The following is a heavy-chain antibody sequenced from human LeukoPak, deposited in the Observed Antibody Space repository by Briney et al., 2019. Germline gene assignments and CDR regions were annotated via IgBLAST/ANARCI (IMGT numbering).Heavy chain of an antibody. J-gene: IGHJ4*02. CDR3: ARGKWLRDLEDYFDY. Sequence: GRSLRLSCAASGFTFSSYGMHWVRQAPGKGLEWVAVISYDGSNKYYADSVKGRFTISRDNSKNTLYLQMNSLRAEDTAVYYCARGKWLRDLEDYFDYWGQGTLVTVSS. V-gene: IGHV3-30*03. CDR1: GFTFSSYG. CDR2: ISYDGSNK. D-gene: IGHD5-12*01.